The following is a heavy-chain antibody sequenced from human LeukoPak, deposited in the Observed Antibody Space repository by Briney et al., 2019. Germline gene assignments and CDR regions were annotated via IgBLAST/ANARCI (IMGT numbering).Heavy chain of an antibody. CDR2: IYYSGST. CDR3: ARDLGVDTAPGYYMDV. CDR1: GGSISSSSYY. J-gene: IGHJ6*03. V-gene: IGHV4-39*07. Sequence: SETLSLTCTVSGGSISSSSYYWGWIRQPPGKGLEWIGSIYYSGSTYYNPSLKSRVTISVDTSKNQFSLKLSSVTAADTAVYYCARDLGVDTAPGYYMDVWGKGTTVTVSS. D-gene: IGHD5-18*01.